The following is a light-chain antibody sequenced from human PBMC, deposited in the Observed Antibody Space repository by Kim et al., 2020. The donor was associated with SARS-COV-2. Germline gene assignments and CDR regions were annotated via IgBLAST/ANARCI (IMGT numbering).Light chain of an antibody. Sequence: APGKTARITWGGNKIGSKSVHWYQKKPGQAPVLVISYDRDRPSGIPERLSGSNSGNTATLTISRVEAGDEADYYCQVWDSSRDHVEFGGGTQLTVL. CDR1: KIGSKS. CDR2: YDR. V-gene: IGLV3-21*04. CDR3: QVWDSSRDHVE. J-gene: IGLJ2*01.